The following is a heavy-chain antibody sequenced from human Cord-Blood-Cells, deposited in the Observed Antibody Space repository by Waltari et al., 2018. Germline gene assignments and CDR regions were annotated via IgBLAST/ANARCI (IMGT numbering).Heavy chain of an antibody. D-gene: IGHD6-6*01. CDR1: GYSISSGYY. V-gene: IGHV4-38-2*02. CDR2: IYHSGSP. Sequence: QVQLQESGPGLVKPSETLSLTCTVSGYSISSGYYWGWIRQPPGKGLEWIGIIYHSGSPYYNPSLKSRVTIAVDTSKNQFSLKLSSVTAADTAVYYCARVPIQLDYWGQGTLVTVSS. CDR3: ARVPIQLDY. J-gene: IGHJ4*02.